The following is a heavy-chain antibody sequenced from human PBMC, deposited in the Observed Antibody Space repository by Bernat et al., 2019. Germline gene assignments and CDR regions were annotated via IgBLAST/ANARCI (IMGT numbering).Heavy chain of an antibody. J-gene: IGHJ2*01. Sequence: QVQLQESGPGLVKPSETLSLTCTVSGGSISSYYWSWIRQPPGKGLEWIGYIYYSGSTNYNPSLKSRVTISVDTSKNQFSLKLSSVTAADTAVYYCARRDSSSWHGVWYFDLWGRGTLVTVSS. CDR2: IYYSGST. CDR1: GGSISSYY. V-gene: IGHV4-59*01. D-gene: IGHD6-13*01. CDR3: ARRDSSSWHGVWYFDL.